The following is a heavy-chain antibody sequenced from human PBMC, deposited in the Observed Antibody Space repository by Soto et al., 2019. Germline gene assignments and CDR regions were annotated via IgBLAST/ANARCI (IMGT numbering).Heavy chain of an antibody. Sequence: EVQLVESGGGLVQPGGSLRLSCAASGFTVSTKYMSWVRQAPGKGLEWVSVIYSGGSTFYADSVRGRFTISRDNSKNTVNLKTNSLRPEDPAVYYWPRDPWAADYWGQGTLVTVS. CDR1: GFTVSTKY. J-gene: IGHJ4*02. CDR3: PRDPWAADY. D-gene: IGHD3-16*01. V-gene: IGHV3-66*01. CDR2: IYSGGST.